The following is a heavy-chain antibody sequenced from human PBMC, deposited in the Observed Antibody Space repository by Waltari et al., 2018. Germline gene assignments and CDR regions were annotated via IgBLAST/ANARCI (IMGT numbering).Heavy chain of an antibody. CDR1: GYTFTNYA. Sequence: QVQLVQSGSELKKPGASVKVSCKASGYTFTNYAKNWLRQAPGQGLELMGWINTNTGHPTYVQGFTGRFVFSLDTSVSTAYLQINSLKADDTAVYYCAREVVPAATIVVNWFDPWGQGTLVTVSS. V-gene: IGHV7-4-1*02. J-gene: IGHJ5*02. D-gene: IGHD2-2*01. CDR2: INTNTGHP. CDR3: AREVVPAATIVVNWFDP.